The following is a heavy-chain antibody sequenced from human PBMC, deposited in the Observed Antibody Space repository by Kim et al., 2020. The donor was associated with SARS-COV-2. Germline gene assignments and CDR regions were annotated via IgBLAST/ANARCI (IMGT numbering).Heavy chain of an antibody. Sequence: SETLSLTCTVSGGSISSYYWSWIRQPPWKGLEWIGYIYYSGSTNYNPSLRSRVTISVDTSKNHFSLKLSSVTAADTAVYYCARLLWPDYYDSSVYGIDYWGQGTLVTVSS. V-gene: IGHV4-59*08. CDR2: IYYSGST. J-gene: IGHJ4*02. CDR3: ARLLWPDYYDSSVYGIDY. CDR1: GGSISSYY. D-gene: IGHD3-22*01.